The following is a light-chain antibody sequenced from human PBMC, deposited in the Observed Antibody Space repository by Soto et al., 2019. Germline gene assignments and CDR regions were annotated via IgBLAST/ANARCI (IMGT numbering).Light chain of an antibody. Sequence: DIQMTQSPSSVSASVGDRVTITCRASQGISSWLAWYQQKPEKAPKLLIYKASTLERGVPSRFSGSGSGTDFTLTISSLQPDDFATYYCQPYNSDSRTFGQGTKADIK. V-gene: IGKV1-5*03. J-gene: IGKJ1*01. CDR1: QGISSW. CDR2: KAS. CDR3: QPYNSDSRT.